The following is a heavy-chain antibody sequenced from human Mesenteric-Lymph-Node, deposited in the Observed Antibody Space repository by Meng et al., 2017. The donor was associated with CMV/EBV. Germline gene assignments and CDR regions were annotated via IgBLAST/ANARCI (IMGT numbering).Heavy chain of an antibody. Sequence: GESLKISCAASGFTFSTYGFNWVRQAPGRGLDWVSYISISGSTIYYADSVKGRFTISRDNAKNSLYLQMNSLRAEDTAVYYCARDSDRFVVVPAAILGYWGQGTLVTVSS. CDR3: ARDSDRFVVVPAAILGY. CDR2: ISISGSTI. CDR1: GFTFSTYG. V-gene: IGHV3-48*04. J-gene: IGHJ4*02. D-gene: IGHD2-2*01.